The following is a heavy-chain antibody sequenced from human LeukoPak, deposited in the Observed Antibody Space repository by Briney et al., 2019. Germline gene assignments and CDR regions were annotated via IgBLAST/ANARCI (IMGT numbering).Heavy chain of an antibody. CDR2: IYYSGST. CDR1: GGSISSGDYY. J-gene: IGHJ4*02. CDR3: ARSYGSGSFRDY. V-gene: IGHV4-30-4*08. Sequence: NSSETLSLTCTVSGGSISSGDYYWSWIRQPPGKGLEWIGYIYYSGSTYYNPSLKSRVTISVDTSKNQFSLKLSSVTAADTAVYYCARSYGSGSFRDYWGQGTLDTVSS. D-gene: IGHD3-10*01.